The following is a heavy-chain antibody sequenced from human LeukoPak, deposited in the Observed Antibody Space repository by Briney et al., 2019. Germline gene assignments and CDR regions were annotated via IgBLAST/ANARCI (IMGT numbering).Heavy chain of an antibody. V-gene: IGHV1-18*01. CDR3: ARESRHSWDYEV. CDR1: GYTFIDYG. J-gene: IGHJ4*02. D-gene: IGHD1-7*01. CDR2: ISAYDGNT. Sequence: ASVKVSCKASGYTFIDYGISWVRQAPGQGLEWMGWISAYDGNTKYAQKVQDRVTMTTDTSTTTAYMEMRSLRSDDTAVYCCARESRHSWDYEVWGQGTLVTVSS.